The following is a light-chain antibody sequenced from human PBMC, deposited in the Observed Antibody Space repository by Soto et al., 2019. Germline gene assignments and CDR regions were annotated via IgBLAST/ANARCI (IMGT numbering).Light chain of an antibody. V-gene: IGKV3-20*01. Sequence: MLTQSPDTLSLSPGESATISCRASQSVSARLAWYKHKPGQPPRLLISDVFNRASGVAERFSGSGSETDFTLIIRRLEPEDSALYYCQHYQGGHPIAFGQGTRL. CDR2: DVF. J-gene: IGKJ5*01. CDR3: QHYQGGHPIA. CDR1: QSVSAR.